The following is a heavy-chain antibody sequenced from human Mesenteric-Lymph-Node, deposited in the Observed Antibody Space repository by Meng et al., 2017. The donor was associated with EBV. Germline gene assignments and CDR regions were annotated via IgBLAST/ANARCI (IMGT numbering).Heavy chain of an antibody. V-gene: IGHV4-4*02. D-gene: IGHD3-10*01. Sequence: QVELLGSGPGVVIPSGSLSVTYADTGGSISSDNWWTWFRQPPGKGLEWIGEIHHSGATNYNPSLKSRVTISVDKSKNQFSLKLSSVTAADAAVYFCASVIYGSGLNSWFDPWGHGTLVTVSS. CDR3: ASVIYGSGLNSWFDP. J-gene: IGHJ5*02. CDR1: GGSISSDNW. CDR2: IHHSGAT.